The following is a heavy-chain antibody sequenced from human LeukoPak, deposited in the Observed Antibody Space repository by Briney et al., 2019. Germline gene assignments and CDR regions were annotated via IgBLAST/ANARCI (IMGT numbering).Heavy chain of an antibody. CDR2: INTHNGNI. V-gene: IGHV1-18*01. CDR3: ARAYDYGDAGLPRD. D-gene: IGHD4-17*01. CDR1: GYTFTGYG. Sequence: ASVKVSCKASGYTFTGYGISWVRQAPGQGLEWMGWINTHNGNINYAQKFQGRVTMTTDTSTSTAYMELRSLRSDDTAVYYCARAYDYGDAGLPRDRGQGTLVTVSS. J-gene: IGHJ4*02.